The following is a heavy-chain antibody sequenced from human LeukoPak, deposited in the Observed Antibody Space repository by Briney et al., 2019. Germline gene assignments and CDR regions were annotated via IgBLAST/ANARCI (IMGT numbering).Heavy chain of an antibody. CDR2: IKQDGSEK. D-gene: IGHD3-22*01. J-gene: IGHJ4*02. Sequence: GGSLRLSCAASGFTFSSYAMSWVRQAPGKGLEWVANIKQDGSEKYYVDSVKGRFTISRDNAKNSLYLQMNSLRAEDTAVYYCASTPSYYYDSSGYPYWGQGTLVTVSS. V-gene: IGHV3-7*01. CDR1: GFTFSSYA. CDR3: ASTPSYYYDSSGYPY.